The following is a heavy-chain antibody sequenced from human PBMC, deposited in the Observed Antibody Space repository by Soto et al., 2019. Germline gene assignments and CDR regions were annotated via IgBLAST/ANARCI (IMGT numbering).Heavy chain of an antibody. CDR3: ARSLGVFGTVTLAFDI. Sequence: PSETLSLTCTVSGGSVSSGSYYWIWIRQPPGKGLEWIGYIYYSGSTNYNPSLKSRVTISVDTSKNQFSLKLSSVTAADTAVYYCARSLGVFGTVTLAFDIWGQGTMVTVSS. J-gene: IGHJ3*02. V-gene: IGHV4-61*01. CDR1: GGSVSSGSYY. D-gene: IGHD4-17*01. CDR2: IYYSGST.